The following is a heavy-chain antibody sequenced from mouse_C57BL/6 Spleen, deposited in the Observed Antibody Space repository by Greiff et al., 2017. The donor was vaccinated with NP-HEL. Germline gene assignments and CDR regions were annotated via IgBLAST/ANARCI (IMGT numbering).Heavy chain of an antibody. CDR1: GYTFTDYY. J-gene: IGHJ4*01. V-gene: IGHV1-26*01. D-gene: IGHD1-1*01. Sequence: EVQLQQSGPELVKPGASVKISCKASGYTFTDYYMNWVKQSHGKSLEWIGDINPNNGGTSYNQKFKGKATLTVDKSSSTAYMELRSLTSEDSAVYDCARSHYYGSDYAMDYWGQGTSVTVSS. CDR3: ARSHYYGSDYAMDY. CDR2: INPNNGGT.